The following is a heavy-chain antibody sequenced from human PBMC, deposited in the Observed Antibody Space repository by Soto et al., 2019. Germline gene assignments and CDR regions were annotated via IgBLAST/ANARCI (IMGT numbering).Heavy chain of an antibody. CDR3: AKVPIKYCSGGSCLHYYYYGMDV. D-gene: IGHD2-15*01. J-gene: IGHJ6*02. CDR2: ISGSGGST. CDR1: GFTFSSYA. Sequence: PGGSLRLSCAASGFTFSSYAMSWVRQAPGKGLEWVSAISGSGGSTYYADSVKGRFTISRDNSKNTLYLQMNSLRAEDTAVYYCAKVPIKYCSGGSCLHYYYYGMDVWGQGTTVTVSS. V-gene: IGHV3-23*01.